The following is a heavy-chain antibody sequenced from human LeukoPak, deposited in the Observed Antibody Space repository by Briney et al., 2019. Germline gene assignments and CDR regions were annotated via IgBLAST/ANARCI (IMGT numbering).Heavy chain of an antibody. CDR3: ARSLSSRFSGPRRPYYFDS. V-gene: IGHV3-23*01. CDR2: ISSSGGGT. Sequence: PGGSLRLSCAASGFTLSSYAMSWVRQAPGKGLQWVSGISSSGGGTYYVDSVKGRFTISTDNSKNTLYLQMNSLRAEDTAVYYCARSLSSRFSGPRRPYYFDSWGQGTLVTVSS. D-gene: IGHD3-16*02. J-gene: IGHJ4*02. CDR1: GFTLSSYA.